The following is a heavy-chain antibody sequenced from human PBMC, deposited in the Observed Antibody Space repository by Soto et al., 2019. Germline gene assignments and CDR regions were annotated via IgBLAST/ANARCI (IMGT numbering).Heavy chain of an antibody. CDR3: ARASQCKSYFDCFAWLDY. V-gene: IGHV4-4*07. J-gene: IGHJ4*02. D-gene: IGHD3-9*01. CDR1: SDSISGLY. CDR2: IYSSGET. Sequence: SETLSLTRTVSSDSISGLYWTWIRQPAGKGLEWIGRIYSSGETNYNPSLTGRVIMSLDTSKNQFSLNLTSVTAADTAVYYCARASQCKSYFDCFAWLDYWGQGTLVTVSS.